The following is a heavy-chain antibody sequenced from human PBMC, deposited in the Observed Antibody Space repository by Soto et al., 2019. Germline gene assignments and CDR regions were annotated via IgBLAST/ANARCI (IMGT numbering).Heavy chain of an antibody. CDR1: GFTFSTYS. Sequence: GGSLRLSCAASGFTFSTYSMNWVRQAPGKGLEWVADITTSSSFRFYADSVKGRFTISRDDAKNSLYLQMNSLRAEDTGVYYCARDLGVALATLTIDYWGQGTLVTVSS. CDR3: ARDLGVALATLTIDY. CDR2: ITTSSSFR. D-gene: IGHD2-15*01. V-gene: IGHV3-21*01. J-gene: IGHJ4*02.